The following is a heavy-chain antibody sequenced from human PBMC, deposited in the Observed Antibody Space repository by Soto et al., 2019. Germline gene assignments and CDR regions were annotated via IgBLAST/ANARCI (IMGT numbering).Heavy chain of an antibody. J-gene: IGHJ6*02. CDR3: ARGRVVVVAASYGMDV. D-gene: IGHD2-15*01. CDR1: GGTFSSHT. V-gene: IGHV1-69*02. CDR2: IIPILGIA. Sequence: QVQLVQSGAEVKKPGSSVKVSCKASGGTFSSHTISWVRQAPGQGLEWMGRIIPILGIANYAQKFQGRVMITADKSTSTAYMELSSLRTEDTAVYYCARGRVVVVAASYGMDVWGQGTTVTVSS.